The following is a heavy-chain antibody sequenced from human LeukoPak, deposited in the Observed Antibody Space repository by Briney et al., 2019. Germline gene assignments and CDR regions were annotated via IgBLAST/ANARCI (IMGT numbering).Heavy chain of an antibody. CDR1: GRSISSRSYY. V-gene: IGHV4-39*01. CDR3: ARHRLVRGVISRWFDP. D-gene: IGHD3-10*01. J-gene: IGHJ5*02. CDR2: IYYSGST. Sequence: SETLALNCTVSGRSISSRSYYWCWIRQPPGKGLEWIGSIYYSGSTYYNPSLKSRVTISVDTSKNQFSLKLSSVTAADTAVYYCARHRLVRGVISRWFDPWGQGTLVTVSS.